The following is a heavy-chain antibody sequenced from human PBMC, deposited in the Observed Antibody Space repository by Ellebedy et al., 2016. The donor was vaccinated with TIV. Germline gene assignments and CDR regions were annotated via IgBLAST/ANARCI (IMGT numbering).Heavy chain of an antibody. CDR3: ARVHCSITTCDYYYMDV. CDR2: IFTSGSF. Sequence: GSLRLSCTVSGGSVSRYFWSWIRQPAGKGLEWIGRIFTSGSFNYNPSLMSRVTMSVFTSKNQISLRLNSVTTADTAVYYCARVHCSITTCDYYYMDVWGKGTTVTVSS. J-gene: IGHJ6*03. V-gene: IGHV4-4*07. CDR1: GGSVSRYF. D-gene: IGHD1-1*01.